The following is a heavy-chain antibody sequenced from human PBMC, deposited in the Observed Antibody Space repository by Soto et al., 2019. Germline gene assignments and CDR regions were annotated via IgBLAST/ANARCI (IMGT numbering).Heavy chain of an antibody. CDR2: ISAYNGNT. CDR3: ARGLTIFGVVTTSRYYYYGMDV. V-gene: IGHV1-18*04. D-gene: IGHD3-3*01. J-gene: IGHJ6*02. Sequence: ASVKVSCKASGYTFTSYGISWVRQAPGQGLEWMGWISAYNGNTNYAQKLQGRVTMTTDTSTSTAYMELRSLRSDDTAVYYCARGLTIFGVVTTSRYYYYGMDVWGQGTTVTVS. CDR1: GYTFTSYG.